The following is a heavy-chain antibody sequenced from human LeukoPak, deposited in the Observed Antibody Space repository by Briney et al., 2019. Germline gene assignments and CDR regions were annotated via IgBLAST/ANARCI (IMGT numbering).Heavy chain of an antibody. D-gene: IGHD5-18*01. CDR1: GGYISSYY. CDR3: AREGNVDTRWFDP. Sequence: PSETLSLTCTASGGYISSYYWSWIRQPAGKGLEWIGRIYTSGSTNYNPSLKSRVTMSVDTSKNQFSLKLSSVTAADTAVYYCAREGNVDTRWFDPWSQGTLVTVSS. J-gene: IGHJ5*02. CDR2: IYTSGST. V-gene: IGHV4-4*07.